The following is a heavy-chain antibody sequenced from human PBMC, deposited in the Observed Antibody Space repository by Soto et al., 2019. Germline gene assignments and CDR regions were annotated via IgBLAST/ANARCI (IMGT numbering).Heavy chain of an antibody. CDR2: MYWDDDK. Sequence: QITLKESGPTLVKPTQTLTLTCTFSGFSLSTSGVGVGWIRQPPGKALEWLALMYWDDDKRYSPSLKSRLTITKDTSKNQVVLTITNMDPVDTATYYCAHSLIGYYYDSSGSNWFDPWGQGTLVTVSS. CDR1: GFSLSTSGVG. V-gene: IGHV2-5*02. CDR3: AHSLIGYYYDSSGSNWFDP. J-gene: IGHJ5*02. D-gene: IGHD3-22*01.